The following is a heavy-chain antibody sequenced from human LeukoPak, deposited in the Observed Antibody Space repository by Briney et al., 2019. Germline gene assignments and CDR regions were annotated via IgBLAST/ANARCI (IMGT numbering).Heavy chain of an antibody. J-gene: IGHJ4*02. CDR1: GGSFTGYY. D-gene: IGHD1-26*01. CDR3: ATGCVGSPSCFTTGYDH. V-gene: IGHV3-23*01. CDR2: ISDSGRDT. Sequence: ETLSLTCAVYGGSFTGYYWSWVRQPPGKGLEWVSGISDSGRDTYYSDSVKGRFSISRDNSKSTVYLQMNSLRAEDTALYFCATGCVGSPSCFTTGYDHWGQGTLVTVSS.